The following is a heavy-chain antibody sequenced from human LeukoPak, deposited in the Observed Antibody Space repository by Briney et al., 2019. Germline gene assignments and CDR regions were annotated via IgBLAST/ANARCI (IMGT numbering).Heavy chain of an antibody. D-gene: IGHD3-9*01. CDR2: IYYTGST. V-gene: IGHV4-39*01. J-gene: IGHJ4*02. Sequence: SETLSLTCTVSGGSISSSSYYWGWIRQPPGKGLEWIGSIYYTGSTYYNPSLKGRITILLDTSKNQISLKLSSVTAADTAVYYCSRGSYDILTGYSTLGEFWGQGTLVTVSS. CDR1: GGSISSSSYY. CDR3: SRGSYDILTGYSTLGEF.